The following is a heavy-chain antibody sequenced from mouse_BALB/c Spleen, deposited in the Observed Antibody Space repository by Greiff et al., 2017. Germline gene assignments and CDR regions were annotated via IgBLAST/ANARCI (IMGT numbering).Heavy chain of an antibody. J-gene: IGHJ2*01. CDR1: GFTFSNYW. D-gene: IGHD3-1*01. V-gene: IGHV6-6*02. Sequence: EVKLVESGGGLVQPGGSMKLSCVASGFTFSNYWMNWVRQSPEKGLEWVAEIRLKSNNYATHYAESVKGRFTISRDDSKSSVYLQMNNLRAEDTGIYYCTREGLRSSYYFDYWGQGTTLTVSS. CDR2: IRLKSNNYAT. CDR3: TREGLRSSYYFDY.